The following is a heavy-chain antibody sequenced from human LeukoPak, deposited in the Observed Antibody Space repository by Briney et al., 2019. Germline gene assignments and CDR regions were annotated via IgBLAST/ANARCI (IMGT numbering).Heavy chain of an antibody. CDR2: IYYSGST. V-gene: IGHV4-31*03. J-gene: IGHJ3*02. Sequence: SETLSLTCTVSGGSISSGGYYWSWIRQHPGKGLEWIGYIYYSGSTYYNPSLKSRVTISVDTSKNQFSLKLSSVTAADTAVYYCARVRPGYYYDSSGYCTYAFDIWGQGTMVTVSS. D-gene: IGHD3-22*01. CDR3: ARVRPGYYYDSSGYCTYAFDI. CDR1: GGSISSGGYY.